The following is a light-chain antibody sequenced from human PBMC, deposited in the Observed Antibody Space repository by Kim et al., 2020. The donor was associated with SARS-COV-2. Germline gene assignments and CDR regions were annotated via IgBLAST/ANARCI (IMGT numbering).Light chain of an antibody. CDR3: QQSYTAWT. Sequence: DIQMTQSPSSLSASVGDRVTITCRASQRSASYLHWYQQKPGKAPNLLIYGASSLQSGVPSRFSGSGSGTDFTLAISSLHPEDCATYYCQQSYTAWTFGPGTKVDIK. CDR2: GAS. CDR1: QRSASY. V-gene: IGKV1-39*01. J-gene: IGKJ1*01.